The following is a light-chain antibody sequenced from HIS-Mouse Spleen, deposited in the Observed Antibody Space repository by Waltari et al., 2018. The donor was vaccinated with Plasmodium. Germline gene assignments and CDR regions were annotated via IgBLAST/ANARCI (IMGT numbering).Light chain of an antibody. CDR2: KAS. CDR1: QSISSG. V-gene: IGKV1-5*03. CDR3: QQYNSYSWT. J-gene: IGKJ1*01. Sequence: DIQMTQSPSTLSASVGDRVTITCRASQSISSGLAWYQQKPGKAPKLLIYKASSLESGVAARLSGSGSGTEFTLTISSRQPDDFATYYCQQYNSYSWTFGQGTKVEIK.